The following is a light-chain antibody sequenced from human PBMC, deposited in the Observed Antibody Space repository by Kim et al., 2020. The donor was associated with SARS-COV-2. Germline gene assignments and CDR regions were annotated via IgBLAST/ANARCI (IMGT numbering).Light chain of an antibody. CDR2: KDS. Sequence: VPPGQTASITCSGDKLGDKDACWYQQQPGQSPVLVIYKDSKRPSGIPERFSGSNSEKTATLTISGTQAMDEDDYYCQAWDSSTNWVFGGGTQLTVL. V-gene: IGLV3-1*01. CDR1: KLGDKD. J-gene: IGLJ3*02. CDR3: QAWDSSTNWV.